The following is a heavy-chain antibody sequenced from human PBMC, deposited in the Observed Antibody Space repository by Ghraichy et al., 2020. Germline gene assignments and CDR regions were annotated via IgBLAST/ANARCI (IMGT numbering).Heavy chain of an antibody. CDR1: GFTFSSYW. CDR3: ARDPDAFDI. J-gene: IGHJ3*02. V-gene: IGHV3-7*01. CDR2: IKQDGSEK. Sequence: GVLNISCAASGFTFSSYWMSWVRQAPGKGLEWVANIKQDGSEKYYVDSVKGRFTISRDNAKNSLYLQMNSLRAEDTAVYYCARDPDAFDIWGQGTMVTVSS.